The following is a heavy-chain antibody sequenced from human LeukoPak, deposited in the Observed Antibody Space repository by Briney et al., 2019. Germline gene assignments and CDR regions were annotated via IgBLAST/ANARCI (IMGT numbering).Heavy chain of an antibody. J-gene: IGHJ5*02. CDR2: IYYGGST. CDR1: GGSVSSGSYY. CDR3: AREVSDYYDSSGYYYSLWFDP. D-gene: IGHD3-22*01. V-gene: IGHV4-61*01. Sequence: SETLSLTCTVSGGSVSSGSYYWSWIRQPPGKGLEWIGYIYYGGSTNYNPSLKSRVTVSVDTSKNQFSLKLSSVTAADTAVYYCAREVSDYYDSSGYYYSLWFDPWGQGTLVTVSS.